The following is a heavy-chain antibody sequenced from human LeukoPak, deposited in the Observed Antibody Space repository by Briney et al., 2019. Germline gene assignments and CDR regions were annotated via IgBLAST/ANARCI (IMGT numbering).Heavy chain of an antibody. V-gene: IGHV3-23*01. CDR3: AKYRGYGDSYDS. CDR1: GFAFSRNA. Sequence: GGSLRLSCAASGFAFSRNAMSWVRQAPGKGLEWVSSIGDRGGRTYYADSVKGRFTISRDTSKNTLYLQMDSLRAEDAAVYYCAKYRGYGDSYDSWGQGTLVTVSS. J-gene: IGHJ4*02. CDR2: IGDRGGRT. D-gene: IGHD5-12*01.